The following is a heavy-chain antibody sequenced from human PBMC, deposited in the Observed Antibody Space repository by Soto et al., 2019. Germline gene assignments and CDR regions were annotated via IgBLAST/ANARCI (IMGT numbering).Heavy chain of an antibody. D-gene: IGHD3-10*01. Sequence: QVQLVQSGAEVKKPGASVKVSCKASGYTFTSYGISWVRQAPGQGLEWMGWISAYNGNTNYAQKLQGRVTMTTDTSTSTAYMELRSLRSDDTAVYYCARVIVLVWFGERANWFDPWGQGTLVTVSS. CDR2: ISAYNGNT. CDR3: ARVIVLVWFGERANWFDP. J-gene: IGHJ5*02. CDR1: GYTFTSYG. V-gene: IGHV1-18*01.